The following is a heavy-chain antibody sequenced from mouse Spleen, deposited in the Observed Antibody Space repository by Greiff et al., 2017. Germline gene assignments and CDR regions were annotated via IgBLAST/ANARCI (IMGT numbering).Heavy chain of an antibody. V-gene: IGHV5-16*01. CDR3: AREGANWDVSYAMDY. Sequence: EVQLQESEGGLVQPGSSMKLSCTASGFTFSDYYMAWVRQVPEKGLEWVANINYDGSSTYYLDSLKSRFIISRDNAKNILYLQMSSLKSEDTATYYCAREGANWDVSYAMDYWGQGTSVTVSS. CDR2: INYDGSST. J-gene: IGHJ4*01. CDR1: GFTFSDYY. D-gene: IGHD4-1*01.